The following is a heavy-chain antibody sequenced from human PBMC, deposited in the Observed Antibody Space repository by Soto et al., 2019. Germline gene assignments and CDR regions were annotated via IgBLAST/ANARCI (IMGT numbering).Heavy chain of an antibody. CDR2: MNGDGRTT. CDR1: EFTFSSYW. J-gene: IGHJ2*01. CDR3: AREMTGTGNWYFDL. Sequence: EVQLVESGGGLVQPGGSLRLSCAASEFTFSSYWMHWVRQAPGKGLVWVSRMNGDGRTTSYEDSVKGRFTISRDNANNTLYLQMNSLKADDTAVYYCAREMTGTGNWYFDLWGRGTLVTVSS. V-gene: IGHV3-74*01. D-gene: IGHD2-8*02.